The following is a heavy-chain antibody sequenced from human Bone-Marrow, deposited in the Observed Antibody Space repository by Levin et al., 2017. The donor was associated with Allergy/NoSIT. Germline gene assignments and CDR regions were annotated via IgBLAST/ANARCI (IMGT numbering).Heavy chain of an antibody. Sequence: SETLSLTCTVSGGSISSSSYYWGWIRQPPGKGLEWIGSIYYSGSTYYNPSLKSRVTISVDTSKNQFSLKLSSVTAADTAVYYCARLTVKATVTGPDYWGQGTLVTVSS. D-gene: IGHD4-17*01. CDR2: IYYSGST. CDR1: GGSISSSSYY. CDR3: ARLTVKATVTGPDY. J-gene: IGHJ4*02. V-gene: IGHV4-39*01.